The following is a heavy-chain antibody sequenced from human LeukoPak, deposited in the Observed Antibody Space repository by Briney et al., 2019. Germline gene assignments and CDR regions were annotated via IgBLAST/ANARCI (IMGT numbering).Heavy chain of an antibody. CDR1: GFTFSSYA. J-gene: IGHJ4*02. D-gene: IGHD3-22*01. CDR3: TTEVDYYDSSGYSDY. Sequence: GGSLRLSCAASGFTFSSYAMSWVRQAPGKGLEWVGRIKSKTDGGTTDYAAPVKGRFTISRDDSKNTLYLQMNSLKTEDTAVYYCTTEVDYYDSSGYSDYWGQGTLVTVSS. CDR2: IKSKTDGGTT. V-gene: IGHV3-15*01.